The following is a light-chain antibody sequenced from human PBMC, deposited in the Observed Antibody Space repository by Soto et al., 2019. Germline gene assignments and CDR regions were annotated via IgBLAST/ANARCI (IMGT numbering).Light chain of an antibody. CDR2: DAS. Sequence: EIVLTQSPATLSLSPGERATLSCGASQSVSSSYLAWYQQKPGLATRPLIYDASGRATGIPDRFSGSGSGTDFTLTISRLEPEDFEVYYCPQYGSSQTFGQGTKVEIK. CDR3: PQYGSSQT. V-gene: IGKV3D-20*01. CDR1: QSVSSSY. J-gene: IGKJ1*01.